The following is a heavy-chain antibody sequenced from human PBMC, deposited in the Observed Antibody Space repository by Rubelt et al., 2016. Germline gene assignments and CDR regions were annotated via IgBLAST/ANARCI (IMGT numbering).Heavy chain of an antibody. Sequence: QVQLVQSGSALKKPGASVKVSCKASGYTFTSYAMNWVRQAPGQGLEWMGWINTNTGNPTYAQGFTGRFVFSLDTSVSTAYLQISSLKAEETAVYYWAREGDQAVAGTGNYYYGMDVWGQGTTVSVSS. CDR3: AREGDQAVAGTGNYYYGMDV. J-gene: IGHJ6*02. V-gene: IGHV7-4-1*02. CDR1: GYTFTSYA. D-gene: IGHD6-19*01. CDR2: INTNTGNP.